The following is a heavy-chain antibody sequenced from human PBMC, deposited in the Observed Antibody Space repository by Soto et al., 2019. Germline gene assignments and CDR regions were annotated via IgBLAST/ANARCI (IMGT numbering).Heavy chain of an antibody. D-gene: IGHD3-3*01. J-gene: IGHJ6*02. CDR3: TTVWSGYYDYYYGMDV. CDR1: GFTFSNAW. V-gene: IGHV3-15*07. CDR2: IKSKTDSGTT. Sequence: GGSLRLSCAASGFTFSNAWMNWVRQAPGKGLEWVGRIKSKTDSGTTDYAAPVKGRFTIARDDSKNTRYLQMNSLKTEDTAVYYCTTVWSGYYDYYYGMDVWGQGTTVTVSS.